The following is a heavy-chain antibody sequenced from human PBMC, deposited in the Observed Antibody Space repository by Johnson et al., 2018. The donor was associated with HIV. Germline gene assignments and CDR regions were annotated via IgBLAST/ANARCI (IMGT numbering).Heavy chain of an antibody. CDR1: GFTFTTYA. CDR3: ARPSVITTLTTTPWAFDI. CDR2: ISYDGSNK. Sequence: QLVESGGGVVQPGRSLRLSCAASGFTFTTYAMHWVRQAPGKGLEWVAVISYDGSNKYYADSVKGRFTISRDNSKNTLYLQMNSLRAEDTAIYYCARPSVITTLTTTPWAFDIWGQGTMVTVSS. J-gene: IGHJ3*02. V-gene: IGHV3-30*04. D-gene: IGHD4-17*01.